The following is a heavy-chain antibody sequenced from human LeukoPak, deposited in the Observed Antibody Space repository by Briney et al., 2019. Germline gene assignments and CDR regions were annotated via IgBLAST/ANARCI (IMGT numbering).Heavy chain of an antibody. Sequence: PSETLSLTCTVSGGSISSDYWNWIRQPPGKGLEWIGYIFDSGSTNYNPSLKSRVTISVDTSKNQFSLKLTSVTAADTAIYYCARRGRWFGDWFDPWGQGTLVTVSS. D-gene: IGHD3-10*01. CDR1: GGSISSDY. CDR2: IFDSGST. V-gene: IGHV4-59*01. CDR3: ARRGRWFGDWFDP. J-gene: IGHJ5*02.